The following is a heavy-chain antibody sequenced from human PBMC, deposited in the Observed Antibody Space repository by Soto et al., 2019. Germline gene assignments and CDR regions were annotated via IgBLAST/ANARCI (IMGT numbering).Heavy chain of an antibody. Sequence: EVQLVESGGGLVQPGGSLRLSCAASGFTFNSYWMSWVRQAPGKGLEWVANIKEDGRERYYLDSVKGRFTISRDNAKNSLYLQMDSLRAEDTAVYYCARATGADKEDYWGQGTLVTVSS. V-gene: IGHV3-7*04. CDR3: ARATGADKEDY. J-gene: IGHJ4*02. D-gene: IGHD3-10*01. CDR2: IKEDGRER. CDR1: GFTFNSYW.